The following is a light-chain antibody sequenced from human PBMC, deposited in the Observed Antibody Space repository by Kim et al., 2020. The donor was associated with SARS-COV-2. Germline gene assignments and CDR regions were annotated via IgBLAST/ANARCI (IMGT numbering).Light chain of an antibody. V-gene: IGKV1-39*01. CDR2: AAS. CDR3: QQSYSTPRGPFT. Sequence: DIQMTQSPSSLSASVGDRVTITCRASQSISSYLNWYQQKPGKAPKLLIYAASSLQSGVPSRFSGSGSGTDFTLTISSLQPEDFPTYYCQQSYSTPRGPFTFGPGTKVDIK. CDR1: QSISSY. J-gene: IGKJ3*01.